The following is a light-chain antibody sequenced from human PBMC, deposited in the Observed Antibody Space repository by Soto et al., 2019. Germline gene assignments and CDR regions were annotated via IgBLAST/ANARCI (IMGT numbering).Light chain of an antibody. CDR2: GAS. CDR3: QQRSNWPTT. J-gene: IGKJ5*01. V-gene: IGKV3-11*01. CDR1: QSVGSY. Sequence: EIVMTQSPATLSVSPGERATLSCRASQSVGSYLAWYQQKPGQAPRPLIYGASNRATGIPARFSGSGSGTDFTLTISSLEPEDFAVYYCQQRSNWPTTFGQGTRLEIK.